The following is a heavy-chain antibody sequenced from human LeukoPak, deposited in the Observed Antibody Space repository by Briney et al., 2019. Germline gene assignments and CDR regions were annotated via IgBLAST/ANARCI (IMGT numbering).Heavy chain of an antibody. CDR2: INANTGDT. D-gene: IGHD5-24*01. CDR1: GYTFTGYY. Sequence: ASVKVSCKASGYTFTGYYMHWVRQAPGQGLEWMGWINANTGDTNYAQQFQGRVTMTRDTSVTTVYMELSSLRSDDTALYYCARHYRGRWQQLFDYWGQGTLVTVSS. CDR3: ARHYRGRWQQLFDY. V-gene: IGHV1-2*02. J-gene: IGHJ4*02.